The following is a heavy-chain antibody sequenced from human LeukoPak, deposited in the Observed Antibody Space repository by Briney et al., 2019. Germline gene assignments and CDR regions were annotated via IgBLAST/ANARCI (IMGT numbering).Heavy chain of an antibody. V-gene: IGHV4-59*01. CDR3: ARVVRFGELLLYFDY. CDR1: GGSISSYY. CDR2: IYYSGST. D-gene: IGHD3-10*01. J-gene: IGHJ4*02. Sequence: SETLSLTCTVSGGSISSYYWSWIRQPPGKGLEWIGYIYYSGSTNYNPSLKSRVTISVDTSKNQFSLKLSSVTAADTAVYYCARVVRFGELLLYFDYWGQGTLVTVSS.